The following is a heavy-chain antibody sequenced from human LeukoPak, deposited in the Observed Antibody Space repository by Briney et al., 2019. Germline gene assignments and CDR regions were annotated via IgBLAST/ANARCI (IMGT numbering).Heavy chain of an antibody. Sequence: PGGSLKLSCAASGFTFSGSAMHWVRQASGNGLEWVGRIRSKANTYATAYAASVKGRFSISRDDSKNTAYLQLNSLKTEDTAVYYCSAAVGTDFYDYGMDVWGQGTTVTVSS. J-gene: IGHJ6*02. D-gene: IGHD6-13*01. CDR2: IRSKANTYAT. CDR3: SAAVGTDFYDYGMDV. V-gene: IGHV3-73*01. CDR1: GFTFSGSA.